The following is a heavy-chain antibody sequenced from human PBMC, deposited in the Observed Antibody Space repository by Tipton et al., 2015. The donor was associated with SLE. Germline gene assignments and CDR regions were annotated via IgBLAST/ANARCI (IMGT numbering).Heavy chain of an antibody. CDR3: ARHEGASAFDI. V-gene: IGHV4-59*08. D-gene: IGHD3-16*01. Sequence: TLSLTCTVSGGSISSYYWSWIRQPPGKGLEWIGYIYYSGSTNYNPSLKSRVTISVDTSKNQFSLKLSSVTAADTAVYYCARHEGASAFDIWGQGTMVTVSS. J-gene: IGHJ3*02. CDR2: IYYSGST. CDR1: GGSISSYY.